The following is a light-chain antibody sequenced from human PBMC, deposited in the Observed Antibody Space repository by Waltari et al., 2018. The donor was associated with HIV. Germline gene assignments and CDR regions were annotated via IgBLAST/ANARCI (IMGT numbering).Light chain of an antibody. J-gene: IGKJ2*01. V-gene: IGKV1-39*01. CDR1: QTISSY. CDR2: GAS. CDR3: QQSYSTPRT. Sequence: DIQMTQSPSSLSASVGDRVTITCRASQTISSYLNWYQRKPGKAPMLLIYGASTLHSGVPSRFSGSGSGTDFTLTISSLQPEDFATYYCQQSYSTPRTFGQGTKLEIK.